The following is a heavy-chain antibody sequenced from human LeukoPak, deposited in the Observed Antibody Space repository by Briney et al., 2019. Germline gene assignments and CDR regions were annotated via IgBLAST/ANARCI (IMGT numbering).Heavy chain of an antibody. J-gene: IGHJ4*02. CDR1: GFTFRSYW. CDR2: VIRAGSFT. Sequence: GGSLRLSCAASGFTFRSYWMHWVRQAPGKGLEWASRVIRAGSFTNYADSVKGRFTISRDNAKNTLYLQMSSLRAEDTAVYFCVRDGDDFNFDYWGQGSLVTVSS. V-gene: IGHV3-74*01. D-gene: IGHD5-24*01. CDR3: VRDGDDFNFDY.